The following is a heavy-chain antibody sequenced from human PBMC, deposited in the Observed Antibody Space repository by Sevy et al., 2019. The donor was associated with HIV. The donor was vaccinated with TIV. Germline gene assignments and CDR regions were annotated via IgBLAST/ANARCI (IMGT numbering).Heavy chain of an antibody. D-gene: IGHD6-13*01. CDR3: ARAEGYSSSWYPFHY. Sequence: GGSLRLSCAASGFTFSSYSMNWVRQAPGKGLEWVSSISSSSSYIYYADSVKGRFTISRDNAKNSLYLQMNSLRAEDTAVYYCARAEGYSSSWYPFHYWGQGTLVTVSS. V-gene: IGHV3-21*01. CDR2: ISSSSSYI. J-gene: IGHJ4*02. CDR1: GFTFSSYS.